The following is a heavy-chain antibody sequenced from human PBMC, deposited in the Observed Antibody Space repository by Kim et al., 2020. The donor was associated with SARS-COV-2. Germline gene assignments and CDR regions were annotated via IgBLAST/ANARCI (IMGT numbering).Heavy chain of an antibody. J-gene: IGHJ5*02. V-gene: IGHV4-39*07. CDR2: IYYGGST. Sequence: SETLSLTCTVSGGSISSSSYYWGWIRQPPGKGLEWIGSIYYGGSTYYNPSLKSRATISIDTSKNQFSLKLSSVTAADTAVYYCARDVWGWLRLDHGLDPWGQGTLVAVSS. CDR1: GGSISSSSYY. D-gene: IGHD5-12*01. CDR3: ARDVWGWLRLDHGLDP.